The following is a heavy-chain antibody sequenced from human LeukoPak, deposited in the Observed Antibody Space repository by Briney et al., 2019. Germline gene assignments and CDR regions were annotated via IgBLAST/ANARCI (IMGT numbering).Heavy chain of an antibody. CDR3: ATLKTSGWYLDY. CDR1: GGSIRSGRYY. V-gene: IGHV4-39*01. D-gene: IGHD6-19*01. Sequence: SETLSLTCTVSGGSIRSGRYYWGWIRQPPGKGLEWIASISYDGNTYYNPSLKNRVTISVDTPKNQFSLKLSSVTAADTAVYYCATLKTSGWYLDYWGQGTLVTVSS. J-gene: IGHJ4*02. CDR2: ISYDGNT.